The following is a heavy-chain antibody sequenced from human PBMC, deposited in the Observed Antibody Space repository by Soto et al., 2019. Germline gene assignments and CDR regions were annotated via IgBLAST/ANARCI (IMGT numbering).Heavy chain of an antibody. V-gene: IGHV3-49*04. Sequence: GGSLRLSCTASGFPFGDNALSWVRQAPGKGLEWVGLIRSKHYGGTADYAASVRGRFTFSRDDSKSIAYLQMNGLKTEDTAVYYCTRAGIDKTGTTHYYYGMEVWGQGTTVNVSS. D-gene: IGHD1-1*01. CDR2: IRSKHYGGTA. CDR3: TRAGIDKTGTTHYYYGMEV. J-gene: IGHJ6*02. CDR1: GFPFGDNA.